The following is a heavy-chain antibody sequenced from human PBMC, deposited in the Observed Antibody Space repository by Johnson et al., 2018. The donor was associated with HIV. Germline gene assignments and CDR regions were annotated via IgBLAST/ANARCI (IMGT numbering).Heavy chain of an antibody. D-gene: IGHD3-22*01. CDR2: ISNSGTTI. CDR1: GFTFSDYY. J-gene: IGHJ3*02. V-gene: IGHV3-11*01. Sequence: QVQLVESGGGLVKPGGSLRLSCAASGFTFSDYYVSWVRQAPEKGLEWVSYISNSGTTIYYAASVKGRFTISRDNAKKSLYLQMNSLKTEDTAVYYCARWGSMIEAAFDIWGQGTMVTVSS. CDR3: ARWGSMIEAAFDI.